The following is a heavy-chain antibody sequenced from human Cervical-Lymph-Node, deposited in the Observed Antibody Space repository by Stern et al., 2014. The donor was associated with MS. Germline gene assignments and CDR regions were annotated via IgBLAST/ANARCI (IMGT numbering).Heavy chain of an antibody. V-gene: IGHV1-69*01. D-gene: IGHD4-17*01. CDR1: GGTFSNYA. Sequence: EQLVESGAEVKKPGSSVKVSCKASGGTFSNYATSWVRQAPGQGLEGMGGIVPLFGKPNYAQKFQGRVTITADESTSTAYMDLSSLRSEDTAVYYCASPLTATSVPFGYYGMDVWGQGTTVTVS. CDR2: IVPLFGKP. J-gene: IGHJ6*02. CDR3: ASPLTATSVPFGYYGMDV.